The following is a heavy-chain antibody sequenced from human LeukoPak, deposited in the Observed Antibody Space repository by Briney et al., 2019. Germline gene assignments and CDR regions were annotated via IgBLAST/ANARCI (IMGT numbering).Heavy chain of an antibody. CDR1: DFTFSNFG. D-gene: IGHD6-19*01. V-gene: IGHV3-30*02. CDR3: ARTAVAGTIRWFDL. Sequence: GGSLRLSCVASDFTFSNFGMHWVRQAPGKGLEWLSFIRYDGSNNYHADSVKGRFSISRDNSKNTLHLQMNTLRPDDTAVYYCARTAVAGTIRWFDLWGQGTLVIVSS. J-gene: IGHJ5*02. CDR2: IRYDGSNN.